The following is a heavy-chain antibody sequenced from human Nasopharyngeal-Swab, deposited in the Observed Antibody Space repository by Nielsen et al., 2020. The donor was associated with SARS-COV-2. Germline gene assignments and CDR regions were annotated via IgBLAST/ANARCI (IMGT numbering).Heavy chain of an antibody. J-gene: IGHJ4*02. Sequence: WIRQPPGKGLEWVSYIGSSGSTIYYADSVKGRFTISRDNAKNSLYLQMNSLRAEDTAVYYCARTPRGYDILTGYYIRYYFDYWGQGTLVTVSS. D-gene: IGHD3-9*01. CDR3: ARTPRGYDILTGYYIRYYFDY. V-gene: IGHV3-11*01. CDR2: IGSSGSTI.